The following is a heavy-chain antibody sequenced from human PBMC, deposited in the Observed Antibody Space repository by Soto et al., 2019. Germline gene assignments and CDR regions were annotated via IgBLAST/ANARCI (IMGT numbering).Heavy chain of an antibody. CDR1: GFTFSNYA. CDR2: ISGSDTNT. D-gene: IGHD6-19*01. J-gene: IGHJ4*02. CDR3: ARVPSSGWPYFFDY. V-gene: IGHV3-23*01. Sequence: GGVPRLSCAASGFTFSNYALSWVRQAPGKGLEWVSTISGSDTNTYYADYVKGRFTISRDNPKNTLYLQMMSLRAEVTAIYYCARVPSSGWPYFFDYWGLGTLVTVSS.